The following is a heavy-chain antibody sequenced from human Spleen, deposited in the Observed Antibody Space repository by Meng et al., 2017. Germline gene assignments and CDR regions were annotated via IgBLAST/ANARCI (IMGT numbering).Heavy chain of an antibody. V-gene: IGHV4-4*02. CDR1: GGSSSSTKW. Sequence: QVRLPGPGPGLVKPSGPLSLTCAVSGGSSSSTKWWNWVRQTAGKGLEWIVEIYHSGTTNYNPSLKSRVTMSVDESKNQFSLKLTSVTAADTAVYYCASYNSGWPQFDSWGQGTLVTVSS. D-gene: IGHD6-19*01. J-gene: IGHJ4*02. CDR3: ASYNSGWPQFDS. CDR2: IYHSGTT.